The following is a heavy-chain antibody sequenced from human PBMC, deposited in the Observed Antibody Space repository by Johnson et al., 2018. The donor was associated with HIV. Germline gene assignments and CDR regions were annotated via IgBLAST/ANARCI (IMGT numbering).Heavy chain of an antibody. CDR2: IYSGGST. CDR3: AKAGVGYCTNGICFIADAFDI. CDR1: GVTVSNTY. Sequence: VQLVESGGGLVQPGGSLRLSCVASGVTVSNTYMIWVRQAPGKGLEWVSVIYSGGSTYQADSVKGRFTISRDNSKNTLYLQMNSLRAEDTAVYYCAKAGVGYCTNGICFIADAFDIWGQGTMVTVSS. D-gene: IGHD2-8*01. J-gene: IGHJ3*02. V-gene: IGHV3-66*01.